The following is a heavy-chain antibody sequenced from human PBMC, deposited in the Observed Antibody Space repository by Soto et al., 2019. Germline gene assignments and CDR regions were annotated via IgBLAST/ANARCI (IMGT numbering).Heavy chain of an antibody. J-gene: IGHJ6*03. CDR2: ISSSGSTI. CDR3: AREKVATIDPYYYYYMDV. V-gene: IGHV3-11*01. CDR1: GFRFSDYC. Sequence: GGSLRLCCAASGFRFSDYCMSWIRKAPGKGLEWVSYISSSGSTIYYADSVKGRFTISRDNAKNSLYLQMNSLRAEDTAVYYCAREKVATIDPYYYYYMDVWGKGTTVTVSS. D-gene: IGHD5-12*01.